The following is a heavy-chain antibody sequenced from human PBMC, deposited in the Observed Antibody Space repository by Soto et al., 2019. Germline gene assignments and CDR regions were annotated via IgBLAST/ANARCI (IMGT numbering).Heavy chain of an antibody. J-gene: IGHJ4*02. CDR3: SKESSAYAYFYF. Sequence: PGGSLRLSCAASGFTFSSYTIHWVRQAPGKGLEWVSSISGSGATTKYADSVKGRFTISRDSSKNTLYLQINSLRAEDTAVYFFSKESSAYAYFYFWGQGSLVTVSS. D-gene: IGHD5-12*01. CDR2: ISGSGATT. V-gene: IGHV3-23*01. CDR1: GFTFSSYT.